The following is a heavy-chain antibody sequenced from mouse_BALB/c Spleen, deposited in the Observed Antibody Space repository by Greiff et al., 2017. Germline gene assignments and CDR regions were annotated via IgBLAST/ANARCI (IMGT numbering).Heavy chain of an antibody. D-gene: IGHD1-2*01. V-gene: IGHV3-2*02. J-gene: IGHJ4*01. CDR1: GYSITSDYA. Sequence: VQLQQSGPGLVKPSQSLSLTCTVTGYSITSDYAWNWIRQFPGNKLEWMGYISYSGSTSYNPSLKSRISITRDTSKNQFFLQLNSVTTEDTATYYCARQSTATSYYAMDYWGQGTSVTVSS. CDR2: ISYSGST. CDR3: ARQSTATSYYAMDY.